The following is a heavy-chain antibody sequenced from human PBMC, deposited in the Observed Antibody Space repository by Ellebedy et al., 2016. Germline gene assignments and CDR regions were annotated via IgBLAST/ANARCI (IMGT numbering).Heavy chain of an antibody. D-gene: IGHD3-16*02. CDR1: GGNLINYA. J-gene: IGHJ4*02. CDR2: ISAYNGNT. V-gene: IGHV1-18*01. CDR3: ARDSRVTFGGLIVYFDF. Sequence: ASVKVSCKASGGNLINYAINWVRQAPGQGLEWMGWISAYNGNTNYAQKLQGRVTMTTDTSTSTAYMELRSLRSDDTAVCYCARDSRVTFGGLIVYFDFWGQGTLVTVSS.